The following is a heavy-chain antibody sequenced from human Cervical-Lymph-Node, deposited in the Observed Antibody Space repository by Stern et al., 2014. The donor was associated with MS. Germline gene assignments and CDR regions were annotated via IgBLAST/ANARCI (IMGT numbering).Heavy chain of an antibody. Sequence: EVQLEESGGGLVKPGGSLRLSCEVSGFTFRNYTMHWVRQSPGKGLEWVSSISSTSTYIYYADSVNGRFTISRDNAKNSRYLQMNSLRAEDTAVYYCTRARRGFDYWGQGTLVTVSS. J-gene: IGHJ4*02. CDR1: GFTFRNYT. CDR2: ISSTSTYI. CDR3: TRARRGFDY. V-gene: IGHV3-21*01.